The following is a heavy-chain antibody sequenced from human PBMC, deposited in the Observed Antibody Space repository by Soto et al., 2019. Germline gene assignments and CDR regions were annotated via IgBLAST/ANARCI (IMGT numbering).Heavy chain of an antibody. J-gene: IGHJ5*02. Sequence: QVQLVQSGAEVKKPGASVKVSCKASGYTFTSYGISWVRQAPGQGLEWMGWISAYNGNTNYAQKLQGRVTMTTDTSTSTAYMELRSLISDDTAVYYCARGKCVVVQAAIDWFDPWGQGTLVTVSS. CDR1: GYTFTSYG. CDR3: ARGKCVVVQAAIDWFDP. V-gene: IGHV1-18*04. CDR2: ISAYNGNT. D-gene: IGHD2-2*01.